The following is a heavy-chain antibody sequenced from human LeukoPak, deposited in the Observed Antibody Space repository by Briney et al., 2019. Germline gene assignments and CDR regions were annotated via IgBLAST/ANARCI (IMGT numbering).Heavy chain of an antibody. CDR2: IDPSDSYT. Sequence: GESLRISCKGSGYSFTSYWISWVRQMPGKGLEWVGRIDPSDSYTNYSPSFQGHVTISADKSISTAYLQWSSLRASDTAMYYCARRSKDYYYDSSGETFDYWGQGTLVTVSS. CDR1: GYSFTSYW. D-gene: IGHD3-22*01. J-gene: IGHJ4*02. V-gene: IGHV5-10-1*01. CDR3: ARRSKDYYYDSSGETFDY.